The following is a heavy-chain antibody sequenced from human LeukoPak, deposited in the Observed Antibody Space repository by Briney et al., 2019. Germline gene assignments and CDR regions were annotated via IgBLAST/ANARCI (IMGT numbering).Heavy chain of an antibody. V-gene: IGHV4-61*01. J-gene: IGHJ6*02. CDR3: ARASATVVTLYYYGMDV. Sequence: SETLSLTCTVSGGSVSSDSYHWSWIRQPPGKGLEWIGYIYYSGSTNYSPSLKSRVTISVDTSKNQFSLKLSSVTAADTAVYYCARASATVVTLYYYGMDVWGQGTTVTVSS. CDR2: IYYSGST. CDR1: GGSVSSDSYH. D-gene: IGHD4-23*01.